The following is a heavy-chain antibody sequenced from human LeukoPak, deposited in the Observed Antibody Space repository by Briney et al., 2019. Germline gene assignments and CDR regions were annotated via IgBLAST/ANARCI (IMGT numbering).Heavy chain of an antibody. J-gene: IGHJ4*02. CDR1: GFTFRSYD. V-gene: IGHV3-13*01. CDR2: IGTAGEI. Sequence: GGSLRLSCAASGFTFRSYDMHWVRQATGKGLEWVSGIGTAGEIYYPGSVKGRFTISRENAKNSLYLQMNSLRAGDTAVYYCVRARYDSSGYYSIFDYWGQGTLVTVSS. CDR3: VRARYDSSGYYSIFDY. D-gene: IGHD3-22*01.